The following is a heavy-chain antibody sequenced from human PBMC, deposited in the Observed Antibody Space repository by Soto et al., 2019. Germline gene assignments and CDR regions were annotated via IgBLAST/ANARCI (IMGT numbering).Heavy chain of an antibody. CDR1: GFPFSSTD. CDR2: IDGSGGTT. Sequence: LXLSFAASGFPFSSTDMTWVRQAPGKGLEWVSTIDGSGGTTYYADSVKGRFTISRDNSINTVFLQMNSLRADDKALYFCAKNSGWFNTWGQGALVTVSS. J-gene: IGHJ5*02. CDR3: AKNSGWFNT. V-gene: IGHV3-23*01. D-gene: IGHD3-10*01.